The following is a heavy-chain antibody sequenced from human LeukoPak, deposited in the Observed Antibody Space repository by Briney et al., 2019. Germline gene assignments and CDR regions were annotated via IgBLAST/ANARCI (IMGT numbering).Heavy chain of an antibody. Sequence: SVKVPCKASGGTFSSYAISWVRQAPGQGLEWMGGFIPIFGTANYAQKFQGRVTITADKSTSTAYMELSSLRSEDTAVYYCASGSGSYQVYYFDYWGQGTLVTVSS. D-gene: IGHD3-10*01. V-gene: IGHV1-69*06. CDR1: GGTFSSYA. CDR2: FIPIFGTA. J-gene: IGHJ4*02. CDR3: ASGSGSYQVYYFDY.